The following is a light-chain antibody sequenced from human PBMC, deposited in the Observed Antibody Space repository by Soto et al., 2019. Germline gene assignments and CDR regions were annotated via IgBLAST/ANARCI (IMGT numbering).Light chain of an antibody. CDR3: QQYNDWPLT. J-gene: IGKJ4*01. CDR1: QSVSTN. CDR2: GAY. Sequence: EIVMTQSPVTLSVSPGERATLSCRASQSVSTNLAWYQQKRGQAPRLLIYGAYTMATDVPARFSASGSGTESTLTISSLQSEDFAVYYCQQYNDWPLTFGGGTKVELK. V-gene: IGKV3-15*01.